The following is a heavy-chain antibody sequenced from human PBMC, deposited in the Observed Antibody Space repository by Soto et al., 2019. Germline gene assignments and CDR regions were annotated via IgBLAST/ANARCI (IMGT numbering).Heavy chain of an antibody. CDR3: ARDGQQLAPYALDV. D-gene: IGHD6-13*01. CDR1: GFTFSNHA. CDR2: IWYDGSNK. V-gene: IGHV3-33*01. Sequence: QVQLVESGGGVVQPGTSLRLSCTTSGFTFSNHAMHWVRQAPGKGLEWVAQIWYDGSNKYYADSVKGRFTISRDNSRNMVYVQLNSLSVEDTDVYYCARDGQQLAPYALDVWGQGTSVTVSS. J-gene: IGHJ3*01.